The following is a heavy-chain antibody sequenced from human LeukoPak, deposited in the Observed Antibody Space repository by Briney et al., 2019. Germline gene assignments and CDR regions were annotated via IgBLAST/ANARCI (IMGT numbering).Heavy chain of an antibody. J-gene: IGHJ4*02. Sequence: GGSLRLSCAASGFTFSSYAMSWVRQAPGKGLEWVSSISGSGDSTYYADSVKGRFTISRDNSKNTLYLQMNSLRAEDTAVYYCAKTSNYYDSSDYHIDYWGQGTLVTVSS. CDR3: AKTSNYYDSSDYHIDY. CDR2: ISGSGDST. V-gene: IGHV3-23*01. D-gene: IGHD3-22*01. CDR1: GFTFSSYA.